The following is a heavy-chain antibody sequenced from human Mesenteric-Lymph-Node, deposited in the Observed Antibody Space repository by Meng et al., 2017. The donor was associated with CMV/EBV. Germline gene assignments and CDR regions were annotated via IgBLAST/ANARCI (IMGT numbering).Heavy chain of an antibody. CDR3: AKVQDRGHSLDYYYYGMDV. Sequence: GESLKISCAASGFTFSEHAMSWVRQTPGKGLEWVSDIYSGGDTTYYADSVKGRFTISRDNSKNTLYLQMNSLRVEDTAIYYCAKVQDRGHSLDYYYYGMDVWGQGTTVTVSS. J-gene: IGHJ6*02. V-gene: IGHV3-23*03. CDR1: GFTFSEHA. D-gene: IGHD6-13*01. CDR2: IYSGGDTT.